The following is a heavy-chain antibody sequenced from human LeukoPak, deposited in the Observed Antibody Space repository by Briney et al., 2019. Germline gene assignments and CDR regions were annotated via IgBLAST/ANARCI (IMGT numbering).Heavy chain of an antibody. CDR2: RHQDESDK. J-gene: IGHJ4*02. V-gene: IGHV3-7*01. D-gene: IGHD3-22*01. Sequence: PGGSLRLSIAASGFTFRSYSMNCVRQPPEKGLGWVANRHQDESDKQCVDSLKGRFTISRENAKNSLYLQMISLRADDTAVYYCARDYYDSSGYYYFDYWGQGTLVTVSS. CDR3: ARDYYDSSGYYYFDY. CDR1: GFTFRSYS.